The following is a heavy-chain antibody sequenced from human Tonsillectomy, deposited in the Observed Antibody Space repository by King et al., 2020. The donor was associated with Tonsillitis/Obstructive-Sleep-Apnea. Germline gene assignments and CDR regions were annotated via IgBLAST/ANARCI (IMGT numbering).Heavy chain of an antibody. D-gene: IGHD6-13*01. Sequence: LVESGGGVVQPGRSLRLSCAASRFTFSTYAMHWVRQAPGKGLEWVAVISYDGSNKYYADSVKGRFTISRDNSKNTLYLHVNSLRPEDTAVYYCARQPARDCSGWYPMGFDHWGQGALVTVSS. J-gene: IGHJ4*02. CDR1: RFTFSTYA. CDR3: ARQPARDCSGWYPMGFDH. V-gene: IGHV3-30*04. CDR2: ISYDGSNK.